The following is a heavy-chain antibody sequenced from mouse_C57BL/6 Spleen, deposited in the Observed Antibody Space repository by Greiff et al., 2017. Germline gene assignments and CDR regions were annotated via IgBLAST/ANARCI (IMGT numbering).Heavy chain of an antibody. D-gene: IGHD2-3*01. CDR2: IYPGDGDT. V-gene: IGHV1-82*01. J-gene: IGHJ3*01. Sequence: VQLQQSGPELVKPGASVKISCKASGYAFSSSWMNWVKQRPGKGLEWIGRIYPGDGDTNYNGKFKGKATLTADKSSSTAYMQLSSLTSEDSAVYFCARSKDDGYYWFAYWGQGTLVTVSA. CDR1: GYAFSSSW. CDR3: ARSKDDGYYWFAY.